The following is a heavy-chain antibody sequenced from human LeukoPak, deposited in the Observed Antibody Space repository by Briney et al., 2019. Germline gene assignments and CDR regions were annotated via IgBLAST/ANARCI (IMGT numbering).Heavy chain of an antibody. Sequence: ASVKVSCKASGYTFTSYAMHWVRQAPGQRLEWMGWINAGNGNTKYSQKFQGRVTITRDTSASTAYMELSSLRSEDTAVYYCARPYITVVRGLGYWGQGTLVTVSS. D-gene: IGHD3-10*01. V-gene: IGHV1-3*01. CDR2: INAGNGNT. CDR3: ARPYITVVRGLGY. J-gene: IGHJ4*02. CDR1: GYTFTSYA.